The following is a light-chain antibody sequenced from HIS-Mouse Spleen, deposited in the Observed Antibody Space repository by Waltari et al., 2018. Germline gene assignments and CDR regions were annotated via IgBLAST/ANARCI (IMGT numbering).Light chain of an antibody. CDR2: DVS. V-gene: IGLV2-14*03. CDR3: SSYTSSSTEV. J-gene: IGLJ2*01. CDR1: SSDVGGYTY. Sequence: QSALTQPASVSGSPGQSITIPCTATSSDVGGYTYVSWYQQHPGKAPKLMIYDVSNRPSGVSNRFSGSKSGNTASLTISGLQAEDEADYYCSSYTSSSTEVFGGGTKLTVL.